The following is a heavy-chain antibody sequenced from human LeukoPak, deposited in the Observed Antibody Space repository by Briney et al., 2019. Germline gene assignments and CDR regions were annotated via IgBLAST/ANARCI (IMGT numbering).Heavy chain of an antibody. CDR3: ATVVSMYYYDSSGYSFDY. V-gene: IGHV1-24*01. Sequence: GASVKVSCKVSGYTLTELSMHWVRQAPGKGLEWMGGFDPEDGETIYAQKFQGRVTMTEDTSTDTAYMELSSLRSEDTAVYYCATVVSMYYYDSSGYSFDYWGQGTLVAVSS. CDR2: FDPEDGET. J-gene: IGHJ4*02. D-gene: IGHD3-22*01. CDR1: GYTLTELS.